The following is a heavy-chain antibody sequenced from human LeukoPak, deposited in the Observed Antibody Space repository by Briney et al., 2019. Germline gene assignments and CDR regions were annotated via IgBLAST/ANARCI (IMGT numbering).Heavy chain of an antibody. V-gene: IGHV3-30-3*01. D-gene: IGHD3-10*01. CDR2: ISYDGSNK. Sequence: PGGSLRLSCAASGFTFSSYAMHWVRQAPGKGLEWVAVISYDGSNKYYADSVKGRFTISRDNSKNTLYLQMNSLRAEDTAVYYCAKERSPQYYGSGSYMGMDVWGKGTTVTVSS. CDR1: GFTFSSYA. CDR3: AKERSPQYYGSGSYMGMDV. J-gene: IGHJ6*04.